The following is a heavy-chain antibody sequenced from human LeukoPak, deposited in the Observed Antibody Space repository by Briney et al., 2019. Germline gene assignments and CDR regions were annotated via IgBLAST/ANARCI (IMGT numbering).Heavy chain of an antibody. D-gene: IGHD3-22*01. Sequence: ASVKVSCKASGYTFTSYYMHWVRQAPGQGLEWMGIINPSGGSTSYAQKFQGRVTMTRDMSTSTVYMELSSLRSEDTAVYYCARVGTGPVGDYYDSSGYYDYWGQGTLVTVSS. V-gene: IGHV1-46*01. CDR1: GYTFTSYY. J-gene: IGHJ4*02. CDR2: INPSGGST. CDR3: ARVGTGPVGDYYDSSGYYDY.